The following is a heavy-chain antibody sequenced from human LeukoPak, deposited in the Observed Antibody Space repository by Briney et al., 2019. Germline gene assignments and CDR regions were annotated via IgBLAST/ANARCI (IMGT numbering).Heavy chain of an antibody. CDR1: GFTFSNHG. CDR2: ISPSGDIT. D-gene: IGHD3-22*01. CDR3: ARDSRYYYDSSGQFDY. V-gene: IGHV3-23*01. J-gene: IGHJ4*02. Sequence: GGSLRLSCAASGFTFSNHGMNWVRQAPGKGLEWVSGISPSGDITYYADSVKGRFTISRDNARNTLYPQMNSLRAEDTAVYYCARDSRYYYDSSGQFDYWGQGTLVTVSS.